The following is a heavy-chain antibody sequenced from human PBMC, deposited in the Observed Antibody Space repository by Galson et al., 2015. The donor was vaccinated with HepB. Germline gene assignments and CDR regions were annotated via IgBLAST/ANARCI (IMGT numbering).Heavy chain of an antibody. CDR2: IYYSGST. CDR1: GGSISSSNYY. J-gene: IGHJ5*02. CDR3: ARERGSRRNWFDP. D-gene: IGHD2-15*01. Sequence: LSLTCTVSGGSISSSNYYWGWIRQPPGKGPEWIGSIYYSGSTYYNPSLKSRVTISVDTSKNQFSLKLSSVTAADTAVYYCARERGSRRNWFDPWGQGTLVTVSS. V-gene: IGHV4-39*07.